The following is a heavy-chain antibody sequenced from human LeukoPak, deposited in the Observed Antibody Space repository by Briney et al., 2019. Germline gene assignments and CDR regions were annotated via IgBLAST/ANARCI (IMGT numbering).Heavy chain of an antibody. Sequence: ESGPTLVHPTQPLTLTCTFSGFSLSTTGVAVGWIRQPPGKALEWLALVNSNDEKRYSPSLKSRLTIPRDTPKNQVVLTMANMNPADTATYYCAHRPSGMATVSFESWGQGSLVTVSS. V-gene: IGHV2-5*01. CDR2: VNSNDEK. CDR3: AHRPSGMATVSFES. D-gene: IGHD5-24*01. J-gene: IGHJ4*02. CDR1: GFSLSTTGVA.